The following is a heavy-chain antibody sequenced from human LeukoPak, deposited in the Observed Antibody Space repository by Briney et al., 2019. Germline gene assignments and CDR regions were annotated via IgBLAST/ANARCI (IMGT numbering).Heavy chain of an antibody. D-gene: IGHD6-13*01. CDR3: ASGIAAAVSGDY. V-gene: IGHV1-69*06. J-gene: IGHJ4*02. Sequence: SVKASCKASGGTFSSYAISWVRQAPGQGLEWMGGIIPTFGTANYAQKFQGRVTITADKSTSTAYMELSSLRSEDTAVYYCASGIAAAVSGDYWGQGTLVTVSS. CDR1: GGTFSSYA. CDR2: IIPTFGTA.